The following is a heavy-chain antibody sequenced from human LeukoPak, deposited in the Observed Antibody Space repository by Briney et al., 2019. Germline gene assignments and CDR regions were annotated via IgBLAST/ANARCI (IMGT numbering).Heavy chain of an antibody. CDR1: GFTFDDYA. CDR3: AKGTGYSSSWYGYFQH. V-gene: IGHV3-9*03. J-gene: IGHJ1*01. Sequence: PGRSLRLSCAASGFTFDDYAMHWVRQAPGKGLKWVSGISWNSGSIGYADSVKGRFTISRDNAKNSLYLQMNSLRAEDMALYHCAKGTGYSSSWYGYFQHWGQGTLVTVSS. CDR2: ISWNSGSI. D-gene: IGHD6-13*01.